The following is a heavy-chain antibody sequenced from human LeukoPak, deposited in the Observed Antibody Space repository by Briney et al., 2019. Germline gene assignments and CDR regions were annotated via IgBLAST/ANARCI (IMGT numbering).Heavy chain of an antibody. D-gene: IGHD1-26*01. CDR1: GYTFTGYY. CDR2: INPNSGGT. J-gene: IGHJ4*02. V-gene: IGHV1-2*02. Sequence: ASVKVSCKASGYTFTGYYMHWVRQAPGQGLEWMGWINPNSGGTNYAQKFQGRVTMTRDTSISTAYMELSRLRSDDTAVYYCARGRPPKYSGSSCLDYWGQGTLVTVSS. CDR3: ARGRPPKYSGSSCLDY.